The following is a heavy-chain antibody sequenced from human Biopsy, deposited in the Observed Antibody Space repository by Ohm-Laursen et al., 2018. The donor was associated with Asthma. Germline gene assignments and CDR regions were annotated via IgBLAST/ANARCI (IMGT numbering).Heavy chain of an antibody. CDR3: ARGQKSAGDRWFDP. CDR1: GYTFIGCH. V-gene: IGHV1-2*06. J-gene: IGHJ5*02. Sequence: ASSVKVSCKPSGYTFIGCHIHWMRQAPGQGLEWMGRINPNSGGTNYAQKFQGRVTMTRDTSISTAYMEVSRLRSDDTAVYYCARGQKSAGDRWFDPWGQGTLVTVSS. CDR2: INPNSGGT. D-gene: IGHD6-13*01.